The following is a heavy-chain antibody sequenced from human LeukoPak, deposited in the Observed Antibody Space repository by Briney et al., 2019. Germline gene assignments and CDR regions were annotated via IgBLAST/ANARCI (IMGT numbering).Heavy chain of an antibody. Sequence: SETLSLTCTVSGGSISSYYWSWIRQPPGKGLEWMGYIYYSGSTNYNPSLKSRVTISVDTSKNQFSLKLSSVTAADTAVYYCARGYSGYEFDYWGQGTLVTVSS. CDR2: IYYSGST. J-gene: IGHJ4*02. V-gene: IGHV4-59*08. D-gene: IGHD5-12*01. CDR1: GGSISSYY. CDR3: ARGYSGYEFDY.